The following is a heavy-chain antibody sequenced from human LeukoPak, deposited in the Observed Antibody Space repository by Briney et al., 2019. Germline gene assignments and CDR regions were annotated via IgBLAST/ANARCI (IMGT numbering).Heavy chain of an antibody. CDR1: GGTFNNYA. D-gene: IGHD3-10*01. CDR3: AREVWVRGVTYDY. J-gene: IGHJ4*02. CDR2: IIPIFDTA. Sequence: ASVKVSCKASGGTFNNYAISWVRQAPGQGLEWMGGIIPIFDTANYAQKFQGRVTITADKSTSTAYMELSSLRAEDTAVYYCAREVWVRGVTYDYWGQGTLVTVSS. V-gene: IGHV1-69*06.